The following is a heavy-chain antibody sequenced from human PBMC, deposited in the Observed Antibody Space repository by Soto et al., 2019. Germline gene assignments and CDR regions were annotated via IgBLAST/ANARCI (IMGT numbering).Heavy chain of an antibody. D-gene: IGHD3-3*01. V-gene: IGHV3-23*01. CDR1: GFTFSSYA. Sequence: GGSLRLSCAASGFTFSSYAMSWVRQAPGKGLEWVSAISGSGGSTYYADSVKGRFTISRDNSKNTLYLQMNSLRAEDTAVYYCANERRNDFPWMGQLGTDDAFDIWGQGTMVTVSS. J-gene: IGHJ3*02. CDR2: ISGSGGST. CDR3: ANERRNDFPWMGQLGTDDAFDI.